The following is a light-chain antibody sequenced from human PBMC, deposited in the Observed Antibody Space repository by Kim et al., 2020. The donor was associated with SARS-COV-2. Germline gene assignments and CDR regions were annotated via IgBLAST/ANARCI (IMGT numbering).Light chain of an antibody. CDR3: QQYNTYPYT. J-gene: IGKJ2*01. Sequence: DFQMTQSPSTLSASVRDRVTITCRASQSISSWLAWYQQKPGKAPKLLIYDASSLQSGVPSRFSGSGSGTEFILTISNLQPDDFATYYCQQYNTYPYTFGQGTKLEI. V-gene: IGKV1-5*01. CDR1: QSISSW. CDR2: DAS.